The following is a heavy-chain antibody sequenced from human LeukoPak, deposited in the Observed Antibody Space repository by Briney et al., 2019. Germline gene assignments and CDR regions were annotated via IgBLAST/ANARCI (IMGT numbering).Heavy chain of an antibody. CDR2: ISYDGSNK. CDR1: GFTFSSYG. J-gene: IGHJ4*02. CDR3: AKARDFWSGYSPDY. V-gene: IGHV3-30*18. Sequence: GGSLRLSCAASGFTFSSYGMHWVRQAPGKGLEWVAVISYDGSNKYYADSVKGRFTISRDNSKNTLYLQMNSLRAEDTAVYYCAKARDFWSGYSPDYWGQGTLVTVSS. D-gene: IGHD3-3*01.